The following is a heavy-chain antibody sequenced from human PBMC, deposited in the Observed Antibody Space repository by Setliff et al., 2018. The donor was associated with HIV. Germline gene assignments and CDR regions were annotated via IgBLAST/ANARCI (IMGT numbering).Heavy chain of an antibody. Sequence: SETLSLTCTVSGYSISSGYYWGWIRQPPGKGLEWIGEINHSGSTNYNPSLKSRVTISVDTSKNQFYLKQSSVTAADTAVYYCARILLYDSSAYFVNAFDIWGQGTVVTVSS. J-gene: IGHJ3*02. CDR2: INHSGST. D-gene: IGHD3-22*01. CDR1: GYSISSGYY. CDR3: ARILLYDSSAYFVNAFDI. V-gene: IGHV4-38-2*02.